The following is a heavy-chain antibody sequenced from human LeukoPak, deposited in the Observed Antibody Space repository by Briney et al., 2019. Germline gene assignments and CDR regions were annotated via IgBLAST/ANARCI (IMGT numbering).Heavy chain of an antibody. CDR3: ARVTMVRGVISTSLKSAQLDP. D-gene: IGHD3-10*01. J-gene: IGHJ5*02. V-gene: IGHV3-21*04. CDR1: GFTFSSYS. Sequence: GGSLRLSCAASGFTFSSYSMNWVRQAPGKGLEWVSSISSSSNYIYYADSVKGRFTISRDNAKNSLYLQMNSLRAEDTAVYYCARVTMVRGVISTSLKSAQLDPWGQGTLVTVSS. CDR2: ISSSSNYI.